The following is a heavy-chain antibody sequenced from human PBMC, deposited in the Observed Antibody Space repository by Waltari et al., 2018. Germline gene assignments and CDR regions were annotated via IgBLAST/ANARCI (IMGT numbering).Heavy chain of an antibody. CDR2: IYHSGNT. V-gene: IGHV4-38-2*02. Sequence: QVQLQESGPGLVKPSEPLSLTCTVSGYSITRGYYWGCIRQPPGKGLEWIGSIYHSGNTYYNPSLKGRLTISVDTSKNQFSLRLSSVTAADTAVYYCARAPMSGAATGTFDFWGLGSLVTVSP. J-gene: IGHJ4*02. CDR1: GYSITRGYY. D-gene: IGHD6-13*01. CDR3: ARAPMSGAATGTFDF.